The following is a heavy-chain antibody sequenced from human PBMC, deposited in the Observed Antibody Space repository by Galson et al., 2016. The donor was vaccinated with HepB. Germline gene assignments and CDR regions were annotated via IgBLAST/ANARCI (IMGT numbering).Heavy chain of an antibody. CDR2: ITWNSSYI. Sequence: SLRLSCAASGFTFDDYAMHWVRQAPGKGLEWVSSITWNSSYIYYADSVKGRFTISRDNAKNSLYLQMNSLRAEDTAVYYCARDKGWGYSYDYGMDVWGQGTTVTVSS. D-gene: IGHD5-18*01. CDR1: GFTFDDYA. V-gene: IGHV3-9*01. CDR3: ARDKGWGYSYDYGMDV. J-gene: IGHJ6*02.